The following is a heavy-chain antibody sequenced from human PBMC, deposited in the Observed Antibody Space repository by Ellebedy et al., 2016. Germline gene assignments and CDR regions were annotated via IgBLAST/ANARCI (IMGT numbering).Heavy chain of an antibody. D-gene: IGHD1-26*01. V-gene: IGHV3-15*07. J-gene: IGHJ3*02. CDR3: TRDRVKGATIDAFDI. Sequence: GESLKISCAASGFTFSSYSMNWVRQAPGKGLEWVGRIKSKTDGGTTDYAAPVKGRFTISRDDSKNTLYLQMNSLKTEDTAVYYCTRDRVKGATIDAFDIWGQGTMVTVSS. CDR1: GFTFSSYS. CDR2: IKSKTDGGTT.